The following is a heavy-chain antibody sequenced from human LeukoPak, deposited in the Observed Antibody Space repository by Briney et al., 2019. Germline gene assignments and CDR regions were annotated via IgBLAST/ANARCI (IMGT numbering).Heavy chain of an antibody. CDR2: ISYDGSNK. CDR1: GFTFSSYG. V-gene: IGHV3-30*18. Sequence: GGSLRLSCAASGFTFSSYGMHWVRQAPGKGLEWVAVISYDGSNKYYADSVKGRFTISRDNSKNTLYLQMNSLRAEDTAVYYCAKDLESYCGGDCSNYFDYWGQGTLVTVSS. CDR3: AKDLESYCGGDCSNYFDY. J-gene: IGHJ4*02. D-gene: IGHD2-21*02.